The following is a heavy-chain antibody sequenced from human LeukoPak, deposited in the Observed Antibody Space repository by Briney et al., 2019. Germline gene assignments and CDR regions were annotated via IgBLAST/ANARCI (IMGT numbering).Heavy chain of an antibody. J-gene: IGHJ3*01. CDR2: IKGSGSYT. CDR3: AKDPNGDYIGAFDF. V-gene: IGHV3-23*01. Sequence: GGSLRLSCAGSGFTFSNYAMIWVRQAPGKGLEWVSSIKGSGSYTKYADSVTGRFTISRDNPKNMLYLQMNSLAADDTAIYYCAKDPNGDYIGAFDFGGQGKMVTVSS. D-gene: IGHD4-17*01. CDR1: GFTFSNYA.